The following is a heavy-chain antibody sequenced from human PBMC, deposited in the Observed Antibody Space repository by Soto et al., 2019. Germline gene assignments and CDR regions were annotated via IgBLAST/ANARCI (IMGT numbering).Heavy chain of an antibody. CDR2: INPNSGGT. D-gene: IGHD6-13*01. Sequence: ASVKVSCKASGYTFTGYYMHWVRQAPGQGLEWMGWINPNSGGTNYAQKFQGRATMTRDTSISTAYMELSRLRSDDTAVYYCARVAAAGTPRYYYGMDVWGQGTTVT. CDR1: GYTFTGYY. CDR3: ARVAAAGTPRYYYGMDV. J-gene: IGHJ6*02. V-gene: IGHV1-2*02.